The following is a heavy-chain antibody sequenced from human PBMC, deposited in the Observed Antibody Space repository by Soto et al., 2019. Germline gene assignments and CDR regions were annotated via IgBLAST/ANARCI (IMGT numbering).Heavy chain of an antibody. CDR1: GYTFTNYD. D-gene: IGHD3-10*01. Sequence: ASVKVSCKASGYTFTNYDINWVRQATGQGPEWMGWMNANDGRTGYAQKFQGRVTMTRDTSIATAYMELSSLTSEDTAVYHCARNPPSTGWFDPWGQGTRVTVSS. CDR3: ARNPPSTGWFDP. J-gene: IGHJ5*02. CDR2: MNANDGRT. V-gene: IGHV1-8*01.